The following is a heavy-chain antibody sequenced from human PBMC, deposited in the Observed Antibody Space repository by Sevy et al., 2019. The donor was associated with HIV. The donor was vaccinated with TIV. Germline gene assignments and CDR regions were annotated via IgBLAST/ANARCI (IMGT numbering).Heavy chain of an antibody. J-gene: IGHJ4*02. CDR2: VGGSGGTT. CDR1: GFTFSSYG. Sequence: GGSLRLSCAASGFTFSSYGMSGVRQIPGKGLEWVSSVGGSGGTTYYVDSVKGRFTISRDNSKNTLFLQMNSLRAEDTALYYCAKLTAAGSDSWGQGTLVTVSS. D-gene: IGHD6-13*01. V-gene: IGHV3-23*01. CDR3: AKLTAAGSDS.